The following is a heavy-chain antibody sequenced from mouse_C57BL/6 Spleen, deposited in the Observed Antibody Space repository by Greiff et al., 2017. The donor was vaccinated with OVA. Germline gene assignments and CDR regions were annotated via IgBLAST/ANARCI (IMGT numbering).Heavy chain of an antibody. J-gene: IGHJ4*01. V-gene: IGHV14-2*01. CDR3: ARSFLLSGAMDY. CDR2: IDPEDGDT. CDR1: GFNFKDYY. D-gene: IGHD2-1*01. Sequence: VQLQQSGAELVKPGASVKLSCTASGFNFKDYYMHWVKQRPEQGLEWIGRIDPEDGDTKYAPKFQGKATITADTSSNTAYLQLSSLTSEDTAVYYCARSFLLSGAMDYWGQGTSVTVSS.